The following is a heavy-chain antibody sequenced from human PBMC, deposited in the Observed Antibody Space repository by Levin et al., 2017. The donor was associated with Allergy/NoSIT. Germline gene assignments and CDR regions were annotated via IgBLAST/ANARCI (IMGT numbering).Heavy chain of an antibody. Sequence: GGSLRLSCAASGFTFSSYWMSWVRQAPGKGLEWVANIKQDGSEKYYVDSVKGRFTISRDNAKNSLYLQMNSLRAEDTAVYYCARDGTTGYSRGYTTQEYFQHWGQGTLVTVSS. D-gene: IGHD6-19*01. CDR1: GFTFSSYW. CDR3: ARDGTTGYSRGYTTQEYFQH. V-gene: IGHV3-7*03. J-gene: IGHJ1*01. CDR2: IKQDGSEK.